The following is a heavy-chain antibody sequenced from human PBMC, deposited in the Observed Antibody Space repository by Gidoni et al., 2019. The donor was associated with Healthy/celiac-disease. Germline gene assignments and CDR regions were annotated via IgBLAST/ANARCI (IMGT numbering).Heavy chain of an antibody. V-gene: IGHV4-34*01. Sequence: QVQLPQWGAGLLKPSETLSLTCAVYGGSFSGYYWSWIRQPPGQGLEWIGEINPSGSTNYNPSLKSRVTITVDTSKNQFSLKQSSVTAEETAVYYCARFTRGLDYWGQGTLVTVSS. D-gene: IGHD3-3*01. CDR1: GGSFSGYY. J-gene: IGHJ4*02. CDR3: ARFTRGLDY. CDR2: INPSGST.